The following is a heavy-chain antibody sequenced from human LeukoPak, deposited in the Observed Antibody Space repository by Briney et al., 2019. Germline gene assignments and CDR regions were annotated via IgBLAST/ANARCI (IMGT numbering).Heavy chain of an antibody. D-gene: IGHD1-26*01. CDR1: GYTFINYY. CDR3: ARAGYSGSYYWFDP. CDR2: IGPSGGNT. Sequence: ASVKVSCKASGYTFINYYMHWVRQAPGQGLEWMGLIGPSGGNTNYAQNFQGRVTMTRDTSTSTVYMELSSLRSEDTAVYYCARAGYSGSYYWFDPWGQGTLVTVSS. J-gene: IGHJ5*02. V-gene: IGHV1-46*01.